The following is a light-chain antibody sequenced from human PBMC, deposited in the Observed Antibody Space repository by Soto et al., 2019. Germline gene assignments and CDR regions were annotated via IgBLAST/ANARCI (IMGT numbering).Light chain of an antibody. J-gene: IGLJ1*01. V-gene: IGLV2-8*01. CDR1: SSDVGGYDY. CDR2: EVT. Sequence: QSVLTQPPSASGSPGQSVTISCTGTSSDVGGYDYVSWYQQRPGKAPKLLIHEVTKRPSGVPDRFSGSKSGNTASLTVSGLQAEDEDDYYCSSYAGRTLYVFGTGTKSPS. CDR3: SSYAGRTLYV.